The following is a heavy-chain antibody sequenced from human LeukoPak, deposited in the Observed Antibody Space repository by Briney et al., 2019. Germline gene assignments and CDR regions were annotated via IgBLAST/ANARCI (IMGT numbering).Heavy chain of an antibody. CDR3: ARGYDSGSYPV. CDR1: GFTFSSYG. D-gene: IGHD1-26*01. Sequence: PGGSLRLSCAASGFTFSSYGMHWVRQAPGKGLEWVAVISYDGSNKYYADSVKGRFTISRDNSKNTLYLQMNSLRAEDTAVYYCARGYDSGSYPVWGQGTTVTVSS. J-gene: IGHJ6*02. V-gene: IGHV3-30*03. CDR2: ISYDGSNK.